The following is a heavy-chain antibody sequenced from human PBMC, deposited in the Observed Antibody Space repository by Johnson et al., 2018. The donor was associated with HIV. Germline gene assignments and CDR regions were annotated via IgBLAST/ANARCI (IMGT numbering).Heavy chain of an antibody. CDR3: ARDLRGFFYYDSSDAFDI. D-gene: IGHD3-22*01. CDR1: GFAFSDAW. CDR2: IKSKTDGGTT. Sequence: VQLVESGGGLVKPGESLRVSCAASGFAFSDAWMSWVRQAPGKGLEWVGRIKSKTDGGTTDYAAPVKGKFSISRDDSKNTLYLQMNSLRAEDTAVYYCARDLRGFFYYDSSDAFDIWGQGTMVTVSS. J-gene: IGHJ3*02. V-gene: IGHV3-15*01.